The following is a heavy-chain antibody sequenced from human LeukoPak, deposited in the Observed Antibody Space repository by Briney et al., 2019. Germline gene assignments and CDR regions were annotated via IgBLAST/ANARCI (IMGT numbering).Heavy chain of an antibody. CDR2: IYTTGST. Sequence: SETLSLTCSVSGGSISNYYWSWLRQPAGKGLEWIGRIYTTGSTTYNPSLKSRVTMSVDTSKSQFSLRLSSVTAADTAVYYCARGEERGSGTVHFDYWGQGTLVTVSS. J-gene: IGHJ4*02. D-gene: IGHD3-10*01. V-gene: IGHV4-4*07. CDR3: ARGEERGSGTVHFDY. CDR1: GGSISNYY.